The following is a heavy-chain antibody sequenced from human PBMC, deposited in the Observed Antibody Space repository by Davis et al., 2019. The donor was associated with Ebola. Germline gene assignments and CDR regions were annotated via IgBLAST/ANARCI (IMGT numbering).Heavy chain of an antibody. CDR3: ARGALNFWSGQVSTGYMDV. D-gene: IGHD3-3*01. Sequence: ASVKVSCKASGYTFTSYGISWVRQAPGQGLEWMGWISAYNGNTNYAQKLQGRVTMTTDTSTSTAYMELRSLRSDDTAVYYCARGALNFWSGQVSTGYMDVWGKGTTVTVSS. CDR1: GYTFTSYG. J-gene: IGHJ6*03. CDR2: ISAYNGNT. V-gene: IGHV1-18*04.